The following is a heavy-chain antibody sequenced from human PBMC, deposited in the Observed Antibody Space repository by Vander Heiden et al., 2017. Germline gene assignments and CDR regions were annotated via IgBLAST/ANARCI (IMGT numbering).Heavy chain of an antibody. CDR3: ASGSYYGMDV. J-gene: IGHJ6*02. CDR2: VSADGGTT. D-gene: IGHD5-12*01. Sequence: EAQLLESGGAIVQPGGSLSLYCSASGFTFSSFVMSWVRQAPGKGLEWVSSVSADGGTTYYADFVKGRFTISRDNSKNRLYLDVNSLGAEDTAVYFAASGSYYGMDVWGRGTTVSVSS. V-gene: IGHV3-23*01. CDR1: GFTFSSFV.